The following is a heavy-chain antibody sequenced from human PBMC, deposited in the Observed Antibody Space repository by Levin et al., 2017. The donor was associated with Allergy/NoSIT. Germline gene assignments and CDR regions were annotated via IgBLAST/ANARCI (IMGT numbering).Heavy chain of an antibody. CDR1: GFSLSTSAMC. Sequence: ESGPTLVKPTQTLTLTCTFSGFSLSTSAMCVSWIRQPPGKALEWLARIDWDDDKYYSTSLKTRLSISKDTSKNQVVLTMTNMDPVDTATYYCARSSPGGYSYGHHFDYWGQGTLVTVSS. D-gene: IGHD5-18*01. V-gene: IGHV2-70*11. CDR3: ARSSPGGYSYGHHFDY. CDR2: IDWDDDK. J-gene: IGHJ4*02.